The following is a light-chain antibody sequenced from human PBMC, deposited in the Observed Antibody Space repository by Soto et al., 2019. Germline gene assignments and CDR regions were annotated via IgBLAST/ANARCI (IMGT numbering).Light chain of an antibody. CDR2: DAS. CDR1: QSVSTN. V-gene: IGKV3-20*01. CDR3: QQFASYPLT. J-gene: IGKJ4*01. Sequence: EIVMTQSPVTLSVSPGERATLSCRASQSVSTNLAWYQQKLGQPPRLLIYDASNRATGIPDRFSGGGSGTDFTLTISRLEPEDFAVYYCQQFASYPLTFGGGTKVDIK.